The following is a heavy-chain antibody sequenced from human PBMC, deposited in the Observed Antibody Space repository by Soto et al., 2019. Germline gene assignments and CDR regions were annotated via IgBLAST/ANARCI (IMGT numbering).Heavy chain of an antibody. Sequence: PSETLSLTCAVSGGSISSGGYSWSWIRQPPGKGLEWIGYIYHSGSTYYNPSLKSRVTISVDRSKNQFSLKLSSVTAADTAVYYCARAGIYDSSGYFDYWGQGTLVTVSS. V-gene: IGHV4-30-2*01. CDR2: IYHSGST. J-gene: IGHJ4*02. D-gene: IGHD3-22*01. CDR1: GGSISSGGYS. CDR3: ARAGIYDSSGYFDY.